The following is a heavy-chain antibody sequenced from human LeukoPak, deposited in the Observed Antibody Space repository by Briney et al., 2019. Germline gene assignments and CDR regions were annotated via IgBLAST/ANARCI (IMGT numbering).Heavy chain of an antibody. CDR2: IYSGGST. V-gene: IGHV3-66*02. Sequence: GGSLRLSCAASGFTVSSNYMSWVRQAPGKGLEWVSVIYSGGSTYYADSVKGRFTISRDNSKNTLYLQMNGLRAEDTAVYYCARVTTIGGATFNDYWGQGTLVTVSS. CDR1: GFTVSSNY. D-gene: IGHD1-26*01. CDR3: ARVTTIGGATFNDY. J-gene: IGHJ4*02.